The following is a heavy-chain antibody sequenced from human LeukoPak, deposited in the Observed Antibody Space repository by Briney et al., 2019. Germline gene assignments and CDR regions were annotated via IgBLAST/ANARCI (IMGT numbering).Heavy chain of an antibody. J-gene: IGHJ4*02. CDR3: ARENYDSSGYKFDY. Sequence: GGSLRLSCAASGFTFSSYSMNWVRQAPGKGLEWVASISSGSSYIYYADSVKGRFTISRDNAKNSLYLQMNSLRAEDTAVYYCARENYDSSGYKFDYWGQGTLVSASS. CDR2: ISSGSSYI. CDR1: GFTFSSYS. D-gene: IGHD3-22*01. V-gene: IGHV3-21*01.